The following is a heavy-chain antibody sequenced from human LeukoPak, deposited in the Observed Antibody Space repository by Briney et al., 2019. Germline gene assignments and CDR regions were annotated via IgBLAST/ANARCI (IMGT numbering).Heavy chain of an antibody. D-gene: IGHD6-13*01. V-gene: IGHV3-23*01. Sequence: GGSLRLSCAASGFTFSSYAMSWVRQAPGKGLEWVSAISGSGGSTYYADSVKGRFTISRDNSKNTLYLQMNSLRAEDTAVYYCAKGSLATDIAAAADYWGQGTLVTVSS. J-gene: IGHJ4*02. CDR1: GFTFSSYA. CDR2: ISGSGGST. CDR3: AKGSLATDIAAAADY.